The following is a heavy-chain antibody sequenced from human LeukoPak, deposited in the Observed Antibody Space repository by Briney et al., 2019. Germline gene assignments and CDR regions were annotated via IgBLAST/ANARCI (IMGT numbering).Heavy chain of an antibody. CDR2: IRSKTNSFST. D-gene: IGHD4/OR15-4a*01. V-gene: IGHV3-73*01. Sequence: GSLKLSCAASGFTLSDSAMHWVRQASGKGLEWFGRIRSKTNSFSTEYAASVKGRFTISRDDSKNTVYLQLNSLKTEDTATYFCARHKDPDYGDRKLFDYWGLGTLVTVSS. CDR3: ARHKDPDYGDRKLFDY. CDR1: GFTLSDSA. J-gene: IGHJ4*02.